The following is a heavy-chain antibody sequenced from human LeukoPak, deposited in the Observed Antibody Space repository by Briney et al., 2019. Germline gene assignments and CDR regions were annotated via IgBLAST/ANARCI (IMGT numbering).Heavy chain of an antibody. Sequence: PSETLSLTCSVSGASISSCYWSWIRQPPGKGLEWIGYIYYSGSTNYNPSLKSRITISIDTSKNQFSLRLSSVTAADTAMYYCARQWYYDSIDSWGQGTLVTVSS. CDR1: GASISSCY. CDR2: IYYSGST. V-gene: IGHV4-59*08. J-gene: IGHJ4*02. D-gene: IGHD3-22*01. CDR3: ARQWYYDSIDS.